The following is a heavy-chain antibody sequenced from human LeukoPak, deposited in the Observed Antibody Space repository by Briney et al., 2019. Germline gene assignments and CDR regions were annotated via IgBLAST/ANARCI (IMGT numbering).Heavy chain of an antibody. Sequence: GESLQISCKGSGYSFTSYWIIWVRQMPGKGLEWMGRIDPSDSYTNYSPSLQGHVTISADKSISAAYLQWSNLKASDTAMYYCARARGDHYSFDYWGQGTLVTVSS. CDR1: GYSFTSYW. J-gene: IGHJ4*02. D-gene: IGHD3-10*01. V-gene: IGHV5-10-1*01. CDR2: IDPSDSYT. CDR3: ARARGDHYSFDY.